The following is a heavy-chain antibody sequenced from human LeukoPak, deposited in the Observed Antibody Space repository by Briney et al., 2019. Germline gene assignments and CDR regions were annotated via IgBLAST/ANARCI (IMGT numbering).Heavy chain of an antibody. Sequence: PSETLSLTCTVSGGSISSSSYYWAWIRQPPGKGLEWIGSIDYSGTTYHNPSLKSRVTLFVDTSKNQFSLRLSSVTAADAAVYYCARLTITIFGVIMMAFDYWGQGTQVTVSS. CDR3: ARLTITIFGVIMMAFDY. CDR1: GGSISSSSYY. J-gene: IGHJ4*02. D-gene: IGHD3-3*01. CDR2: IDYSGTT. V-gene: IGHV4-39*01.